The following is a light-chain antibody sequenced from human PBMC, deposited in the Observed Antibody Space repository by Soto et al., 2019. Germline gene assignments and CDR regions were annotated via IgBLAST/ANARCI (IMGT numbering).Light chain of an antibody. V-gene: IGKV1-9*01. CDR1: QGIGSN. J-gene: IGKJ4*01. CDR2: GAS. Sequence: IQLTQSPSSLSASGGDRVTITCRASQGIGSNLAWYLQKPGEAPKLLVYGASTLQGGVPPRFSGRGSGTLFTLTIPSLQPEDVATYCCQQSNSYPLIFGGGTKVEIK. CDR3: QQSNSYPLI.